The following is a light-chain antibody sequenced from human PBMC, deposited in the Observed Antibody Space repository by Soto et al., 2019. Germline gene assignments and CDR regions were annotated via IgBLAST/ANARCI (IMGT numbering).Light chain of an antibody. CDR3: QQYNRYWT. Sequence: IQMTQSPSTPSASIREKDTNTCRASQSVSSWLAWYQQKPGKAPKVLIYDASSLESGVPSRFSGSGSGTEFTLAISSLQPDDFATYYCQQYNRYWTFGQGTKV. J-gene: IGKJ1*01. CDR2: DAS. CDR1: QSVSSW. V-gene: IGKV1-5*01.